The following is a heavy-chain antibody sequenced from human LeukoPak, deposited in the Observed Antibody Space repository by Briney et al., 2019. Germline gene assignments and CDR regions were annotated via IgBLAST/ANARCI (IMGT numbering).Heavy chain of an antibody. CDR3: AKESGVYSGNTRDWYFDL. D-gene: IGHD4-23*01. CDR2: ISYVSNSGYNI. CDR1: GFTFSSYS. J-gene: IGHJ2*01. Sequence: GGSLRLSCTASGFTFSSYSMNWVRQAPGKGLEWVAYISYVSNSGYNIYYADSVKGRFTVSRDNAKNSLYLQMTSLRAEDSAIYYCAKESGVYSGNTRDWYFDLWGRGTLVTVSS. V-gene: IGHV3-48*04.